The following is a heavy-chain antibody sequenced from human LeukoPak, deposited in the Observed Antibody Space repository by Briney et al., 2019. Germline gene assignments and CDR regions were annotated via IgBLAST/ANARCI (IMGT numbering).Heavy chain of an antibody. CDR1: GFTFSSYS. CDR2: IYHSGST. V-gene: IGHV4-30-2*01. Sequence: LRLSCAASGFTFSSYSMNWVRQAPGKGLEWIGYIYHSGSTYYNPSLKSRVTISVDRSKNQFSLKLSSVTAADTAVYYCARGGVGTTVTTRVWFDPWGQGTLVTVSS. J-gene: IGHJ5*02. D-gene: IGHD4-11*01. CDR3: ARGGVGTTVTTRVWFDP.